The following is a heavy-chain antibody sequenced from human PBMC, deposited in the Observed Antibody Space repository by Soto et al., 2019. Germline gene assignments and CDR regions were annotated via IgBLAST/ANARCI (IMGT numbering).Heavy chain of an antibody. V-gene: IGHV3-21*01. CDR1: GFTFSSYS. CDR2: ISSSSSYI. D-gene: IGHD6-19*01. CDR3: ATMYSSGWAFDY. Sequence: ESGGGLVKPGGSLRLSCAASGFTFSSYSMNWVRQAPGKGLEWVSSISSSSSYIYYADSVKGRFTISRDNAKNSLYLQMNSLRAEDTAVYYCATMYSSGWAFDYWGQGTLVTVSS. J-gene: IGHJ4*02.